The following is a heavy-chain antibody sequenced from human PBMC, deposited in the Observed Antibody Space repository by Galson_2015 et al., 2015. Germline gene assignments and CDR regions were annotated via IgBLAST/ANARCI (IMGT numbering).Heavy chain of an antibody. CDR1: GFSLSTSGVG. Sequence: PALVKPTQTLTLTCTFSGFSLSTSGVGVGWIRQPPGKALERLALIYWDDDKRYSPSLKSRLTITKDTSKNQVVLTMTNMDPVDTATYCCAHSWVTTPDWYFDLWGRGTLVTVSS. V-gene: IGHV2-5*02. J-gene: IGHJ2*01. CDR2: IYWDDDK. D-gene: IGHD4-17*01. CDR3: AHSWVTTPDWYFDL.